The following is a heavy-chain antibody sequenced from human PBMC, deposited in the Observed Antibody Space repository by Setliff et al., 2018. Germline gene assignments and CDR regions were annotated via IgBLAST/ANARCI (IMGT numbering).Heavy chain of an antibody. CDR1: GYSIGSDYF. D-gene: IGHD6-19*01. J-gene: IGHJ6*02. Sequence: SETLSLTCRVSGYSIGSDYFWAWVRQPPGKGLEWVATIKHGGTTYYNPSLRSRVIISVDASKNAFSLRLNSVTAADTAVFYCARLLAGTGGFFYYGVDVWGQGTTVTVS. V-gene: IGHV4-38-2*01. CDR2: IKHGGTT. CDR3: ARLLAGTGGFFYYGVDV.